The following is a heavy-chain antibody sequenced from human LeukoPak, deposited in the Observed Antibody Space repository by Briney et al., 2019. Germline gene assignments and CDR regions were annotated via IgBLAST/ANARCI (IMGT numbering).Heavy chain of an antibody. Sequence: GGSLRLSCAASGFTFSSYGMHWVRQAPGKGLEWVAVISYDGSNKYYADSVKGRFTISRDNSKNTLYLQMNSLRAEDTAVYYCAKVACFGSSGGSCWDGYDVDDYWGQGTLVTVSS. CDR3: AKVACFGSSGGSCWDGYDVDDY. V-gene: IGHV3-30*18. CDR1: GFTFSSYG. J-gene: IGHJ4*02. CDR2: ISYDGSNK. D-gene: IGHD2-15*01.